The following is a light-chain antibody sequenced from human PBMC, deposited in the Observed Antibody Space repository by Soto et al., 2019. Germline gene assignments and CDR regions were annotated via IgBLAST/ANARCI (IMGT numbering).Light chain of an antibody. CDR1: QSVTNW. V-gene: IGKV1-5*01. J-gene: IGKJ2*01. Sequence: DIQMTQSPSTLSASVGDRVTITCLASQSVTNWLAWYQQKPGKAPNLLIYDASRLQSGIPSRFSGSGSGTEFTLTISSLQPDDFATYYCQQYTTYPHTFGQGTKLEIK. CDR2: DAS. CDR3: QQYTTYPHT.